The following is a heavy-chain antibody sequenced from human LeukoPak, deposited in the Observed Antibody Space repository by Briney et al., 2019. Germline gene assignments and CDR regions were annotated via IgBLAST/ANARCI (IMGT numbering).Heavy chain of an antibody. V-gene: IGHV3-43*02. CDR2: ISGDGGST. Sequence: GGSLRLSCAASGFTFDDYAMHWVRQAPGKGLEWVSLISGDGGSTYYADSVKGRFTISRDNAKNSLYLQMNSLRAEDTAIYYCARGRVSLDYWGRGNLVTVSS. CDR1: GFTFDDYA. CDR3: ARGRVSLDY. J-gene: IGHJ4*02.